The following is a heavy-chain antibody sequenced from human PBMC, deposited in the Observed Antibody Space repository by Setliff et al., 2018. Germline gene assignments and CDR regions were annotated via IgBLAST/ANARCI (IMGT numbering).Heavy chain of an antibody. D-gene: IGHD3-22*01. CDR2: ISSSSSPI. CDR3: ARAHRYFSDTSGYFYDQGRSAFDV. CDR1: GFSFSTYS. Sequence: GGSLRLSCVVSGFSFSTYSMNWVRQAPGKGLEWVSYISSSSSPIYYADSVKGRFTISRDNAKNSLYLQMNSLGAEDTALYYCARAHRYFSDTSGYFYDQGRSAFDVWGQGTMVTVSS. V-gene: IGHV3-48*01. J-gene: IGHJ3*01.